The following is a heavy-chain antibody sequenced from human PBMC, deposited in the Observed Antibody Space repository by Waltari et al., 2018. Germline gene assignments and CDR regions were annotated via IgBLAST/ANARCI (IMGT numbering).Heavy chain of an antibody. J-gene: IGHJ2*01. CDR1: GGSISSSSYY. CDR2: IYYSGST. Sequence: QLQLQESGPGLVKPSETLSLTCTVSGGSISSSSYYWGWLRQPPGTGLEWIGSIYYSGSTYYNPSLKSRVTISVDTSKNQFSLKLSSVTAADTAVYYCARQSDCSGGSCYPPIWYFDLWGRGTLVTVSS. V-gene: IGHV4-39*01. CDR3: ARQSDCSGGSCYPPIWYFDL. D-gene: IGHD2-15*01.